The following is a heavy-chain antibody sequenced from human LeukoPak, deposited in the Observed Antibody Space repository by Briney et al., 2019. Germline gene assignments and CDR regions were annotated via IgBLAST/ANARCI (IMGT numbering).Heavy chain of an antibody. CDR3: VRDRDYSAGFPYYYMDV. Sequence: GSSLRLSCAASGFTFSSFGMHWARQAPGKGLEWVALIWDDGSSKNYADSVKGRFTISRDNSKNTLYLQTDSLRVDDTAVYYCVRDRDYSAGFPYYYMDVWGTGTTVTVSS. CDR1: GFTFSSFG. D-gene: IGHD4-11*01. CDR2: IWDDGSSK. J-gene: IGHJ6*03. V-gene: IGHV3-33*01.